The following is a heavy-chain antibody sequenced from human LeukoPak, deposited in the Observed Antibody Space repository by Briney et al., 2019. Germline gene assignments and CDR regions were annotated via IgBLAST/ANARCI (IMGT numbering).Heavy chain of an antibody. J-gene: IGHJ3*02. Sequence: SETLSLTCTVSGGSISSSSYYWGWIRQPPGKGLEWIGSIYYSGSTYYNPSLKSRVTISVDTSKNQFSLKLSSVTAADTAVYYCARDSMDEYYDSSGYGAFDIWGQGTMVTVSS. D-gene: IGHD3-22*01. CDR2: IYYSGST. CDR1: GGSISSSSYY. CDR3: ARDSMDEYYDSSGYGAFDI. V-gene: IGHV4-39*07.